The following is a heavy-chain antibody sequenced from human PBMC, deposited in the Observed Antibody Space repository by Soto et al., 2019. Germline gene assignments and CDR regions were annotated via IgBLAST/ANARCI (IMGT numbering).Heavy chain of an antibody. CDR3: TRDASRDSSARGWFDP. CDR1: GFTFRSFT. V-gene: IGHV3-21*02. CDR2: ISSNSAYI. J-gene: IGHJ5*02. D-gene: IGHD6-13*01. Sequence: EVQLVEYGGGLVKPGGSLRLSCAASGFTFRSFTMNWVRQAPGKGLEWVSTISSNSAYIYYTDALRGRFTISRDNAKNSLQLQMNSLRAEDTAVYYCTRDASRDSSARGWFDPWGPGTLVPVSS.